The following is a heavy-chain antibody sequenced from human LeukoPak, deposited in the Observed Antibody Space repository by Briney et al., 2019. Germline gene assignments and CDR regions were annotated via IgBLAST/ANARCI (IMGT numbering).Heavy chain of an antibody. J-gene: IGHJ4*02. Sequence: GGSPRLSCAASGFTFDDYTMHWVRQAPGEGLEWVSLISWDGGRKHYADSVKGRFTISRDNSKNSLYLQMNSLRSEDTALYYCAKDVGAAADPYHFDYWGQGTLVTVSS. V-gene: IGHV3-43*01. CDR1: GFTFDDYT. D-gene: IGHD6-13*01. CDR2: ISWDGGRK. CDR3: AKDVGAAADPYHFDY.